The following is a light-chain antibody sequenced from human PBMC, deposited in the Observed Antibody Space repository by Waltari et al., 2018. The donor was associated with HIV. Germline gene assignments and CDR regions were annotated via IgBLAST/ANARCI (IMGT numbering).Light chain of an antibody. CDR3: SSYTTTSTLYV. CDR2: DVS. Sequence: QSTLTQPASVSGSPGQSVTISCTGISSDIDVYKYFSWYQQHPGKAPKLLIYDVSNRPSGFSHRFSGSKSANTAYLTISGLQAEDEADYYCSSYTTTSTLYVFGTGTKVTV. CDR1: SSDIDVYKY. J-gene: IGLJ1*01. V-gene: IGLV2-14*03.